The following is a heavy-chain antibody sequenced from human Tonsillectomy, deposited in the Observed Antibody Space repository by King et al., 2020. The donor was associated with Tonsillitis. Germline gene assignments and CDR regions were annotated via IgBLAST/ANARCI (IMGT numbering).Heavy chain of an antibody. Sequence: VQLVESGGGVVQPGRSLRLSCAASGFTFSSYAMHWVRQAPGKGLEWVAVISYDGSNKYYADSVKGRFTISRDNSKNTLYLQMNSLRAEDTAVYYCARGGPTTILAAAGTIDYWGQGTLVTVSS. CDR2: ISYDGSNK. J-gene: IGHJ4*02. D-gene: IGHD6-13*01. V-gene: IGHV3-30*04. CDR3: ARGGPTTILAAAGTIDY. CDR1: GFTFSSYA.